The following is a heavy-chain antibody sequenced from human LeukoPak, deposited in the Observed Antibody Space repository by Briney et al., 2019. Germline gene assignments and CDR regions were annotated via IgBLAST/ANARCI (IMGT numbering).Heavy chain of an antibody. CDR1: GGSISSYY. V-gene: IGHV4-59*01. CDR3: ARLGDYDFWSGTLGAFDI. CDR2: IYYSGST. J-gene: IGHJ3*02. D-gene: IGHD3-3*01. Sequence: PSETLSLTCTVSGGSISSYYWSWIRQPPGKGLEWIGYIYYSGSTNYNPSLKSRVTISVDTSKNQFSLKLSSVTAADTAVYYCARLGDYDFWSGTLGAFDIWGQGTMVTVSS.